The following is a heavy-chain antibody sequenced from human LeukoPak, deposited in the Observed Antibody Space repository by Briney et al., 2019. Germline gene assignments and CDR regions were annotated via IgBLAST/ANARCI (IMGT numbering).Heavy chain of an antibody. Sequence: GGSLRLSCTASGLTVSSNHMSWVCQAPGKGLEWVSVIYSGGITYYADSVKGRFTISRDNSKNTLYLQMNSLRAEDTAVYYCARETAANQGFDPWGQGTLVTVSS. V-gene: IGHV3-66*01. CDR3: ARETAANQGFDP. D-gene: IGHD5-18*01. J-gene: IGHJ5*02. CDR2: IYSGGIT. CDR1: GLTVSSNH.